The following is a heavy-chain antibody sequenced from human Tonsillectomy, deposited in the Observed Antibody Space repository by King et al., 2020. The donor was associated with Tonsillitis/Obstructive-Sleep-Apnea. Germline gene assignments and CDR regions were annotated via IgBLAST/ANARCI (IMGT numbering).Heavy chain of an antibody. CDR2: IWYDGSNK. CDR1: GFTFSSYG. D-gene: IGHD3-3*01. V-gene: IGHV3-33*01. J-gene: IGHJ6*03. CDR3: ARGVRDYDFWSGYYRGEDCYYYLDV. Sequence: VQLVESGGGVVQPGRSLRLSCAASGFTFSSYGMHWVRQAPGKGLEWVAVIWYDGSNKYYADSVKGRFTISRDNSKNTLYLQMNSLRAEDTAVYYCARGVRDYDFWSGYYRGEDCYYYLDVWGKGTTVTVSS.